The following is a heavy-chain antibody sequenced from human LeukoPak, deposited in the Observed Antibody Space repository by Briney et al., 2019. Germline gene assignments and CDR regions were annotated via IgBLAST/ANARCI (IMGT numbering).Heavy chain of an antibody. CDR1: GGSISSSSYY. D-gene: IGHD3-10*01. CDR3: ARRRITMVRGVPGWFDP. J-gene: IGHJ5*02. Sequence: SETLSLTCTVSGGSISSSSYYWGWIRQPPGKGLEWIGSIYYSGSTYYNPSLKSRVTISVDTSKNQFSLRLTSVTAADTAVYYCARRRITMVRGVPGWFDPWGQGTLVTVSS. V-gene: IGHV4-39*01. CDR2: IYYSGST.